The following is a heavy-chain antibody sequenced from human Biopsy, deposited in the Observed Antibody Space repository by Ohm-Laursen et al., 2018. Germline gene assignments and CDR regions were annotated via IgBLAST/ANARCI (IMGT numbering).Heavy chain of an antibody. V-gene: IGHV4-61*01. Sequence: SDTLSLTCTVSGGSVNSDSSYWSWIRQPPGKGLEWIGYTSYSGSTKYNPSLKRRVTMSVNTSKKQFSLRLSSVTAEDTAVYYCARDTRWSPYSMDVWGQGTTVTVSS. D-gene: IGHD4-23*01. CDR3: ARDTRWSPYSMDV. CDR1: GGSVNSDSSY. CDR2: TSYSGST. J-gene: IGHJ6*02.